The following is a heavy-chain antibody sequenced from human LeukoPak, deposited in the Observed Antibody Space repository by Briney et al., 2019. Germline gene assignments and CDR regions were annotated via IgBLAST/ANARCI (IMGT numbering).Heavy chain of an antibody. D-gene: IGHD3-3*01. CDR3: ARESRSYGRSGFDY. Sequence: SETLSLTCTVSGGSISSYHWSWIRQPPGKGLEWIGYIYYSGSTNYNPSLKSRVTISVDTSKNQFSLKLSSVTAADTAVYYCARESRSYGRSGFDYWGQGTLVTVSS. V-gene: IGHV4-59*01. CDR2: IYYSGST. J-gene: IGHJ4*02. CDR1: GGSISSYH.